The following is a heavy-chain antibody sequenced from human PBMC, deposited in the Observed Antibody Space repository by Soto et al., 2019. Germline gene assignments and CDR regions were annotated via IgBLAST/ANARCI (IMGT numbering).Heavy chain of an antibody. Sequence: QITLKESGPPLVKPTQTLTLTCTFSGFSLRSSGVAVGWIRQPPGKALEWLALIYWDDDKRYSPSLKSRLTITKDTSKNQVVLTMTNMDPVDTATYYCAHYRDNGGFVWWGQGTLVTVSS. CDR3: AHYRDNGGFVW. CDR2: IYWDDDK. J-gene: IGHJ4*02. D-gene: IGHD2-8*01. CDR1: GFSLRSSGVA. V-gene: IGHV2-5*02.